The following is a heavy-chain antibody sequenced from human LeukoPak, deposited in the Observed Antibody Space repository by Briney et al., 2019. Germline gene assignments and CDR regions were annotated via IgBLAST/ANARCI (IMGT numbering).Heavy chain of an antibody. CDR2: IYYSGST. CDR3: ARQGYSSLLGGADI. D-gene: IGHD6-19*01. J-gene: IGHJ3*02. CDR1: GGSISSYY. V-gene: IGHV4-59*08. Sequence: SETLSLTCTVSGGSISSYYWSWIRQPPGKGLEWIGYIYYSGSTNYNPSLKSRVTISVDTSKNQFSLKLSSVTAADTAVYYCARQGYSSLLGGADIWGQGTMVTVSS.